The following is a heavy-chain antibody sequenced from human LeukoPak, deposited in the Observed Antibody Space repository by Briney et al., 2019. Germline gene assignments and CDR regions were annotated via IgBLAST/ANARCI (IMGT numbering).Heavy chain of an antibody. Sequence: SETLSLTCTLSGGSISSYYWSWIRQPPGKGLKWIGYIYYSGSTNYNPSLKSRVTISVDTSKNQFSLKLSSVTTADTAVYYCARVVTKEAFDIWGQGTMVTVSS. CDR2: IYYSGST. CDR3: ARVVTKEAFDI. CDR1: GGSISSYY. J-gene: IGHJ3*02. V-gene: IGHV4-59*01. D-gene: IGHD2-21*02.